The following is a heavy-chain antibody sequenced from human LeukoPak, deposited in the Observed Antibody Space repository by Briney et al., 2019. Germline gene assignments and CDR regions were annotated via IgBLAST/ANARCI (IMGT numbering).Heavy chain of an antibody. CDR1: GFTFSDYA. J-gene: IGHJ4*02. CDR3: AKLQHTGYDLARGFDY. D-gene: IGHD5-12*01. CDR2: SSGSGGST. Sequence: GGSLRLSCAASGFTFSDYAMSWVRQAPGKGLEWVSASSGSGGSTYYADSVKGRFTISRDNSKNTLYLQMNSLRAEDTALYYCAKLQHTGYDLARGFDYWGQGTLVTVSS. V-gene: IGHV3-23*01.